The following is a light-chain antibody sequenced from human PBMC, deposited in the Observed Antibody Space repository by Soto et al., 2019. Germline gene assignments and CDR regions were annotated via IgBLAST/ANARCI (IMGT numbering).Light chain of an antibody. CDR1: SSNIGAGYD. J-gene: IGLJ2*01. V-gene: IGLV1-40*01. CDR2: GNT. CDR3: QSYDISLSGSVV. Sequence: QSVLTQPPSVSGAPGQRVTISCTGSSSNIGAGYDVQWYQQLPGAAPRLLIFGNTNRPSGVPDRFSGSRSGTSASLAVSGLQGEDEADDDCQSYDISLSGSVVFGGGTKVTVL.